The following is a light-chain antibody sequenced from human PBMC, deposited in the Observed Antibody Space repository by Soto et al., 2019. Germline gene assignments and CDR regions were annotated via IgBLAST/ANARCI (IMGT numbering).Light chain of an antibody. CDR1: SSDVGGFNF. J-gene: IGLJ1*01. Sequence: SVLPQPATVSGSPGQSITISCTGTSSDVGGFNFVSWYQQHPGKAPQLTIYDVSNRPSGVSNRFSGSKSGNTASLTISGLQAEDEADYYCSSYRSSSTLGVFGTGTKVTVL. V-gene: IGLV2-14*01. CDR3: SSYRSSSTLGV. CDR2: DVS.